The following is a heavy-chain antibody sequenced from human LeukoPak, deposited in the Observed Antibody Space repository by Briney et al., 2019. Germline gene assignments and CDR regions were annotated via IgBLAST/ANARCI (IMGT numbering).Heavy chain of an antibody. J-gene: IGHJ4*02. CDR2: ISAYNGNT. CDR3: ARGLYYYDSSGLPAGY. D-gene: IGHD3-22*01. V-gene: IGHV1-18*01. Sequence: GASVKVSCKASGYTFTSYDINWVRQAPGQGLEWMGWISAYNGNTNYAQKLQGRVTMTTDTSTSTAYMELRSLRSDDTAVYYCARGLYYYDSSGLPAGYWGQGTLVTVSS. CDR1: GYTFTSYD.